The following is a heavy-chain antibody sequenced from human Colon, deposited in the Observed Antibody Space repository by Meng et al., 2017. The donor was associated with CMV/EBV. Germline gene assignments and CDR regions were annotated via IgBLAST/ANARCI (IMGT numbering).Heavy chain of an antibody. CDR2: AYWDDDR. CDR1: RLSHLSGGGG. D-gene: IGHD3-16*01. J-gene: IGHJ4*02. V-gene: IGHV2-5*02. Sequence: TLQASCPTPETATHMLPPSVNLSRLSHLSGGGGGGWHRQPPVKALERLALAYWDDDRRYNRSLRNRLTITKETSKNQVVPTMPNVDPVDTGTYYCVHRSRLHGGRWDYFDYWGQGTLVTVSS. CDR3: VHRSRLHGGRWDYFDY.